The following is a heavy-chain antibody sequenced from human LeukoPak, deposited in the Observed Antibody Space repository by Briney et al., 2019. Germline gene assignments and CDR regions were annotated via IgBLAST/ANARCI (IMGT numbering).Heavy chain of an antibody. CDR1: GYTFTSYG. CDR2: ISAYNGNT. V-gene: IGHV1-18*01. Sequence: ASVKVSXKAPGYTFTSYGISWVRQAPGRGLEWMGWISAYNGNTNYAQKLQGRVTMTTDTSTSTAYMELRSLRSDDTAVYYCARAYYDSSGYCDFDYWGQGTLVTVSS. CDR3: ARAYYDSSGYCDFDY. J-gene: IGHJ4*02. D-gene: IGHD3-22*01.